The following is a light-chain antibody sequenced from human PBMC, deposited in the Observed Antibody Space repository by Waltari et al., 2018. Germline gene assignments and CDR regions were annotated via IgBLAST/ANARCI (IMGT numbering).Light chain of an antibody. Sequence: EIVLTQSPGTLSLSPGERATLSCRAGQTVGSNYLAWYPQKIGQAPRLLIYGASSRATGTPDRFSGGGSGTDFTLTISRLEPEDFAVYFCQQYGASPLTFGGGTKVEIK. V-gene: IGKV3-20*01. J-gene: IGKJ4*01. CDR1: QTVGSNY. CDR2: GAS. CDR3: QQYGASPLT.